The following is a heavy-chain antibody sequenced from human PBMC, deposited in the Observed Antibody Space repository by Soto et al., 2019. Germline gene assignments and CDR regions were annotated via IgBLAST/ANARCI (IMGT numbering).Heavy chain of an antibody. CDR3: ARGYYDFWSGYPDY. CDR2: ISSSGSTI. Sequence: EVQLVESGGGLVQPGGSLRLSCAASGFTFSSYEMNWVRQAPGKGLEWVSYISSSGSTIYYADSVKGRFTISRDNAKNSLYLQMNSLRAEDTAIYYCARGYYDFWSGYPDYWGQGTLVTVSS. J-gene: IGHJ4*02. CDR1: GFTFSSYE. V-gene: IGHV3-48*03. D-gene: IGHD3-3*01.